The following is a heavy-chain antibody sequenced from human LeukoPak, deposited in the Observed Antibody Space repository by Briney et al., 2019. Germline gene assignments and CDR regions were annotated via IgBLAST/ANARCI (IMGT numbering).Heavy chain of an antibody. V-gene: IGHV1-8*01. CDR1: GYTFTSYD. Sequence: GASVKVSCKASGYTFTSYDINWVRQATGQGLVWMGWMNPNSGNTGYAQKFQGRVTMTRNTSISTAYMELSSLRSEDTAVYYCARARAKPSYYYYGMDVWGQGTTVTVSS. CDR3: ARARAKPSYYYYGMDV. J-gene: IGHJ6*02. CDR2: MNPNSGNT.